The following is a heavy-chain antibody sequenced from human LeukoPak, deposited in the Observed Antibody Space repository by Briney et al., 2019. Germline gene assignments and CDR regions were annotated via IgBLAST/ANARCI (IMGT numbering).Heavy chain of an antibody. CDR2: IDWDDDK. J-gene: IGHJ5*02. V-gene: IGHV2-70*11. CDR1: GFSLSTRGMC. D-gene: IGHD5-12*01. CDR3: ARIRYSGYDLNWFDP. Sequence: GSGPTLVNPTQPLTLTCTFSGFSLSTRGMCVSWIRQPPGKALEWLARIDWDDDKYYSTSLKTSLTISKETSKNQVVLTTTNMDPVDTATYYCARIRYSGYDLNWFDPWGQGTLVTVSS.